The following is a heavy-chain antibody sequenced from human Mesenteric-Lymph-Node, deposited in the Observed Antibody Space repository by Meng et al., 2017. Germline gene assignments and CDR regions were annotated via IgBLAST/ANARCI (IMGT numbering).Heavy chain of an antibody. CDR3: ARGVAVVRGGLDFDY. V-gene: IGHV1-2*06. CDR1: GYTFTGYY. Sequence: ASVKVSCKASGYTFTGYYMHWVRQAPGQGLEWMGRINPNSGGTNYAQKLQGRVTMTRDTSTGTVYMELSSLRSEDTAVYYCARGVAVVRGGLDFDYWGQGTLVTFSS. D-gene: IGHD3-10*01. CDR2: INPNSGGT. J-gene: IGHJ4*02.